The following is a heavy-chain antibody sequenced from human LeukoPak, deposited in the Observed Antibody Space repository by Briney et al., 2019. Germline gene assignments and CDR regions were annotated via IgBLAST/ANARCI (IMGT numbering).Heavy chain of an antibody. CDR3: ARDLGYYYDSSGYRDDAFDI. V-gene: IGHV3-48*02. D-gene: IGHD3-22*01. CDR1: GFTFSSYS. Sequence: GGSLRLSCAASGFTFSSYSMNWVRQAPGKGLEWVSYISSSSTIYYADSVKGRFTISRDNAKNSLYLQMNSLRDEDTAVYYCARDLGYYYDSSGYRDDAFDIWGQGTMVTVSS. CDR2: ISSSSTI. J-gene: IGHJ3*02.